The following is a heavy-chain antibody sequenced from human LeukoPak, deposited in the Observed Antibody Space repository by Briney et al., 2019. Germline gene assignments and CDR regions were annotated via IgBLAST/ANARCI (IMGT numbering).Heavy chain of an antibody. Sequence: SVKVSCKASGGTFSSYAISWVRQAPGQGLEWMGGIIPIFGTANYAQKFQGRVMITTDESTSTAYMELSSLRSEDTAVYYCARAESGDDYDSSGYYSLSLDYWGQGTLVTVSS. CDR1: GGTFSSYA. CDR2: IIPIFGTA. J-gene: IGHJ4*02. V-gene: IGHV1-69*05. CDR3: ARAESGDDYDSSGYYSLSLDY. D-gene: IGHD3-22*01.